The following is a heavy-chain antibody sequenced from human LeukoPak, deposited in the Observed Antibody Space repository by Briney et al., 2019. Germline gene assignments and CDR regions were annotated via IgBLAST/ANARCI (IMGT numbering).Heavy chain of an antibody. J-gene: IGHJ4*02. D-gene: IGHD4-17*01. CDR2: MSGGGGVT. CDR3: ARGMTTLIRDFDY. V-gene: IGHV3-23*01. Sequence: AGGSLRLSCAASGFPLSSYAMRWVRQARGRGLEGVSVMSGGGGVTYYADSVRRRFTISRDNSYNMLYMQMNSLRAEDTAVYYCARGMTTLIRDFDYWGQGTLVTVSS. CDR1: GFPLSSYA.